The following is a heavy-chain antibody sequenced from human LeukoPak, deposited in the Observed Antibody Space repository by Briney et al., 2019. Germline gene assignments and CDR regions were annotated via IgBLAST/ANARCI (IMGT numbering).Heavy chain of an antibody. D-gene: IGHD2-8*01. J-gene: IGHJ4*02. CDR3: ARKVYAASLDY. CDR2: INHSGST. CDR1: GGSFSGYY. V-gene: IGHV4-34*01. Sequence: PSETLSLTCAVYGGSFSGYYWSWIRPPPGKGLEWIGEINHSGSTNYNPSLKSRVTISVDTSKNQFSLKLSSVTAADTAVYYCARKVYAASLDYWGQGTLVTVSS.